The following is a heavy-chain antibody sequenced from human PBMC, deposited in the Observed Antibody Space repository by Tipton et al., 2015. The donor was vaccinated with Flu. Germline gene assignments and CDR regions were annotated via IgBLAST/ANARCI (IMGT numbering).Heavy chain of an antibody. CDR3: ARGHSSYSHYFAMDV. Sequence: VQLVQSGGGVVQPGRSLRLSCTASGFTFFSYTMTWVRQAPGKGLEWVSSISGSGDYIYYAESVKDQFTISRDNAENSLYLQMNSLRVDDTAVYYCARGHSSYSHYFAMDVWGQGTSVTISS. J-gene: IGHJ6*02. CDR1: GFTFFSYT. D-gene: IGHD6-6*01. V-gene: IGHV3-21*01. CDR2: ISGSGDYI.